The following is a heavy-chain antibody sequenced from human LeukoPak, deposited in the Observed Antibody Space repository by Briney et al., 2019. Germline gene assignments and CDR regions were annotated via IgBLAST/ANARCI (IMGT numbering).Heavy chain of an antibody. CDR2: IWYDGTNK. J-gene: IGHJ4*02. Sequence: GGSLRLSCAAAGFTFSSYGMHWVRQAPGKGLEWVAVIWYDGTNKYYADSVKGRFTISRDNSKNTLYLQMNSLRAEDTAVYYCGRRFELLTSWGQGTLVTVSS. CDR1: GFTFSSYG. CDR3: GRRFELLTS. V-gene: IGHV3-33*01. D-gene: IGHD3-9*01.